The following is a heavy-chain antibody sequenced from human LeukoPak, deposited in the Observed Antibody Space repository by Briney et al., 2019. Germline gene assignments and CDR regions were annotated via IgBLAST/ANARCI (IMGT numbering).Heavy chain of an antibody. CDR2: IYTSGST. J-gene: IGHJ6*03. Sequence: LRLSCTVSGGSISSYYWSWIRQPPGKGLEWIGYIYTSGSTNYNPSLKSRVTISVDTSKNQFSLKLSSVTAADTAVYYCASRETRYDFWSGYYYMDVWGKGTTVTVSS. V-gene: IGHV4-4*09. D-gene: IGHD3-3*01. CDR1: GGSISSYY. CDR3: ASRETRYDFWSGYYYMDV.